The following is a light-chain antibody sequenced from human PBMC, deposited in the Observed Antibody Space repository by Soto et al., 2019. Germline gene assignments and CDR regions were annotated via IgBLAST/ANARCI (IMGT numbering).Light chain of an antibody. J-gene: IGKJ4*01. CDR1: QGISRY. V-gene: IGKV1-9*01. CDR3: KQLNSYPLT. Sequence: DIQLTQDPAFLSASVGDRVTILSPATQGISRYLAWYQQKPGKAPNLLIYAASTLQSWVPSRFSGSGSGTEFTLTISSLQTEDFATYYCKQLNSYPLTFGGGTKVDIK. CDR2: AAS.